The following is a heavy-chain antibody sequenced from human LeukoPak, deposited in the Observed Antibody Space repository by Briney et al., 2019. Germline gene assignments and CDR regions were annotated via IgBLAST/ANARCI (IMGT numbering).Heavy chain of an antibody. Sequence: PGGSLRLSCAASGFTFDDYGMSWVRQAPGKGLEWVSGINWNGGSTGYADSVKGRFTISRDNAKNSLYLQMNSLRAEDTALYYCARLMRYDQLDAFDIWGQGTMVTVSS. V-gene: IGHV3-20*04. CDR1: GFTFDDYG. D-gene: IGHD2-2*01. CDR2: INWNGGST. J-gene: IGHJ3*02. CDR3: ARLMRYDQLDAFDI.